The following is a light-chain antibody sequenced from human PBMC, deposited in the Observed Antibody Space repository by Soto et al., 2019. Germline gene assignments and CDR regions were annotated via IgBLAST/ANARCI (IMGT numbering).Light chain of an antibody. CDR1: QSVSSY. CDR2: DSS. V-gene: IGKV3-11*01. Sequence: EILFTQFPATLSLSPGDGPTLSCRASQSVSSYLAWYQQKRGQAPRLLIYDSSHRATGVPARFSGSGSGPDFSLIISSLEPEDFAVYYCQQRSVWPLTFGGGT. J-gene: IGKJ4*01. CDR3: QQRSVWPLT.